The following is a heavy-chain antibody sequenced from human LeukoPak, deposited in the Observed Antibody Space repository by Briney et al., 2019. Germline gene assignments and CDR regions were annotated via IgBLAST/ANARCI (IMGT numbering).Heavy chain of an antibody. V-gene: IGHV3-23*01. CDR1: GFTFSSYG. CDR3: ANSGYVRDY. D-gene: IGHD5-12*01. Sequence: GGTLRLSCAASGFTFSSYGMSWVRQAPGKGLEWVSAISGSGGSTYYADSVKGRFTISRDNSKNTLYLQMNSLRAEDTAVYYCANSGYVRDYWGQGTLVTVSS. CDR2: ISGSGGST. J-gene: IGHJ4*02.